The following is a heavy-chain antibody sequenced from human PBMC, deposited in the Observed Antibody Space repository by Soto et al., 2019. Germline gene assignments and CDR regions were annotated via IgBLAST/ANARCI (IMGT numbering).Heavy chain of an antibody. Sequence: ASVKVSCKASGYTFTSYAMHWVRQAPGQRLEWMGWINAGNGNIKYSQKFQGRITITRDTSASTAYMELSSLRSEDTAVYYCAKSYYSGSGSYWHFDPWGQGTLVTVSS. D-gene: IGHD3-10*01. CDR3: AKSYYSGSGSYWHFDP. V-gene: IGHV1-3*01. CDR2: INAGNGNI. J-gene: IGHJ5*02. CDR1: GYTFTSYA.